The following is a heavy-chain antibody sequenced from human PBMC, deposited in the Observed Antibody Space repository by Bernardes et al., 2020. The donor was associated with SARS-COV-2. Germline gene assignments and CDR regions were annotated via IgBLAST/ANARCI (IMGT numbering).Heavy chain of an antibody. CDR2: ISGSDGKT. Sequence: GGSLRLSCAASGFIFSNHAMSWVRQAPGKGLQWVSTISGSDGKTYYADSVKGRFTVSRDNSKNTLFVQMNSLRAEDTAVYYCAKDLGGVIVLDAFDIWGQGTMVTVSS. J-gene: IGHJ3*02. V-gene: IGHV3-23*01. CDR3: AKDLGGVIVLDAFDI. CDR1: GFIFSNHA. D-gene: IGHD3-16*02.